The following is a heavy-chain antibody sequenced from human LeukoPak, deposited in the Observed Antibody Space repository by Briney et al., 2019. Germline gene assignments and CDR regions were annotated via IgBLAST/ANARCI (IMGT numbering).Heavy chain of an antibody. Sequence: GGSLRLSCAASGFTFGNYAMSWVRQAPGKGLEWVSGVSGSGTTTYYADSVKGRFSISRDNSKNTLFLQMNSLRVEDTAVYYCANPQSRGYDYLDYWGQGTLVSVSS. CDR1: GFTFGNYA. J-gene: IGHJ4*02. V-gene: IGHV3-23*01. D-gene: IGHD5-12*01. CDR3: ANPQSRGYDYLDY. CDR2: VSGSGTTT.